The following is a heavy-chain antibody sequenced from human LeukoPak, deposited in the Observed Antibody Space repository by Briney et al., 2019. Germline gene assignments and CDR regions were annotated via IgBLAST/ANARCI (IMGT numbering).Heavy chain of an antibody. Sequence: SETLSLTCAVYGGSFSGYYWSWIRQPPGKGLEWIGEINHSGSTNYYPSLKSRVTISVDTSKNQFSLKLSSVTAADTAVYYCARGPRGTIFGVVIPTFAYWGQGTLVTVSS. CDR1: GGSFSGYY. D-gene: IGHD3-3*01. CDR3: ARGPRGTIFGVVIPTFAY. V-gene: IGHV4-34*01. J-gene: IGHJ4*02. CDR2: INHSGST.